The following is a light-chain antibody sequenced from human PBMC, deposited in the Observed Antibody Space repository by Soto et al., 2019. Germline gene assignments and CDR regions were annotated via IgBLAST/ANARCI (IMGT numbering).Light chain of an antibody. Sequence: DVVMTQSPLSLPVTPGGPASISCRSSQSLLHSNGYKYLDWYLQRPGQSPQLLIYLGSNRASGVPDRFSGSGSGTDFTLKISRVEAEDVGVYYCMQALQTPMYTFGQGTRLEIK. CDR1: QSLLHSNGYKY. J-gene: IGKJ5*01. V-gene: IGKV2-28*01. CDR2: LGS. CDR3: MQALQTPMYT.